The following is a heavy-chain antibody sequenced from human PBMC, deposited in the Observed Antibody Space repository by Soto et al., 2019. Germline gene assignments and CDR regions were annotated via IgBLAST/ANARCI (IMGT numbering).Heavy chain of an antibody. J-gene: IGHJ4*02. CDR3: AHKRELFFDY. V-gene: IGHV2-5*02. Sequence: SGPTLVNPTQTLTLTCPFSGFSLSTSGVAVGWIRQPPGKALECLAVIYGDDDKRYSPSLKSRLSITRDTSNNRVVLTMTNMDPLDTATYYCAHKRELFFDYWGQGTPVTVSS. D-gene: IGHD1-7*01. CDR2: IYGDDDK. CDR1: GFSLSTSGVA.